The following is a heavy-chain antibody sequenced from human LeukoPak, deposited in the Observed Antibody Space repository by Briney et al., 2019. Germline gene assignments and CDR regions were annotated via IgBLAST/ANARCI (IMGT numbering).Heavy chain of an antibody. J-gene: IGHJ5*02. V-gene: IGHV3-23*01. CDR1: GFTFSSHA. CDR2: IGGIGAST. Sequence: PGGSLRLSCAASGFTFSSHAMNWVRQAPGKGLEWVSSIGGIGASTYYADSVKGRFTISRDNSKNTLYLQMNGLRAEDTALYYCAKAAYGDYVNWFDPWGQGILVIVSS. CDR3: AKAAYGDYVNWFDP. D-gene: IGHD4-17*01.